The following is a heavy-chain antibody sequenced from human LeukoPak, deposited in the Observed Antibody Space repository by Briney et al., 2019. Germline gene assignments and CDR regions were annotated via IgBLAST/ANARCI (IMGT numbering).Heavy chain of an antibody. V-gene: IGHV1-18*01. CDR2: ISAYYGDT. CDR3: ARVDSSGYYRDIDY. D-gene: IGHD3-22*01. CDR1: GYIFGHNG. Sequence: WASVKVSCRTSGYIFGHNGISWVRQAPGQGPEWMGWISAYYGDTKYAQKFQGRVTMTRDTSTSTVYMELRSLRSDDTAVYYCARVDSSGYYRDIDYWGQGTLVTVSS. J-gene: IGHJ4*02.